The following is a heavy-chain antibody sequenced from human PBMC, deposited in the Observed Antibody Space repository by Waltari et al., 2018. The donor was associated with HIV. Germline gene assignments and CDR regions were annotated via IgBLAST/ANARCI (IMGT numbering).Heavy chain of an antibody. CDR2: ISVSGGST. CDR1: GFTFSVYA. J-gene: IGHJ3*02. D-gene: IGHD3-10*02. CDR3: AKDLFPFDAFDI. V-gene: IGHV3-23*04. Sequence: EVQLVESGGGIVQPGGSLRLSAAASGFTFSVYAMNWVRQAPGKGLEWVSTISVSGGSTYYADSVEGRFTISRDNSKNTLYLQMNSLRAEDTAVYYCAKDLFPFDAFDIWGQGTMVTVSS.